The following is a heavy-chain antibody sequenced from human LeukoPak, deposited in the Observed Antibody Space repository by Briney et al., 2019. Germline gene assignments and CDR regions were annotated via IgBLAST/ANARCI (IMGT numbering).Heavy chain of an antibody. V-gene: IGHV4-38-2*02. CDR1: GYSISSGYY. CDR2: IYHSGST. J-gene: IGHJ4*02. Sequence: PSETLSLTCTVSGYSISSGYYWGWIRQPPGKGLEWIGSIYHSGSTYYNPSLKSRVTISVDTSKNQFSLKLSSVTAADTAVYYCARDLSGPGGDFDYWGQGTLVTVSS. D-gene: IGHD3-16*01. CDR3: ARDLSGPGGDFDY.